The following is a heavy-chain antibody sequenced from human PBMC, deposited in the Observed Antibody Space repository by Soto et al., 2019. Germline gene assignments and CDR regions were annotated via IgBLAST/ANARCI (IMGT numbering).Heavy chain of an antibody. CDR2: MSPNSGNT. V-gene: IGHV1-8*01. D-gene: IGHD1-1*01. CDR1: GYSFIGFD. CDR3: ARGRRTSAYARNWYVY. Sequence: QVQLVQSGSEVKKPGASVKVSCKASGYSFIGFDIIWVRQGTGQGLEWMGWMSPNSGNTGYAQKFQGRVTMTGNTSISTAYMDLSSLTSEDTAVYYCARGRRTSAYARNWYVYWGQGTLVTVSS. J-gene: IGHJ4*02.